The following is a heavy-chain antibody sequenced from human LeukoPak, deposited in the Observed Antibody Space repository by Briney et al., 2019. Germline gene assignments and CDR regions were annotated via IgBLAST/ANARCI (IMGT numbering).Heavy chain of an antibody. D-gene: IGHD6-19*01. CDR2: ISGSGGST. CDR3: AKDLYLQWLVPFSTGIYFDY. J-gene: IGHJ4*02. V-gene: IGHV3-23*01. CDR1: AFTFNNFA. Sequence: GGSLRLSCAASAFTFNNFAMSWVRQAPGKGLEWVSAISGSGGSTYYADSVKGRFTISRDNSKNTLYLQMNSLRAEDTAVYYCAKDLYLQWLVPFSTGIYFDYWGQGTLVTVSS.